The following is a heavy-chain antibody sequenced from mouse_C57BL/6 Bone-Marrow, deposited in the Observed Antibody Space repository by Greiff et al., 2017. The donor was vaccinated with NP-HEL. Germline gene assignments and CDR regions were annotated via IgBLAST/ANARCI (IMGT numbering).Heavy chain of an antibody. Sequence: EVKLMESGGGLVKPGGSLKLSCAASGFTFSSYAMSWVRQTPEKRLEWVATISDGGSYTYYPANVKGRFTISRDNAKNNLYLQMSHLKSEDTAMYYCARSFYYDLLDYWGQGTTLTVSS. J-gene: IGHJ2*01. CDR3: ARSFYYDLLDY. D-gene: IGHD2-4*01. CDR2: ISDGGSYT. CDR1: GFTFSSYA. V-gene: IGHV5-4*03.